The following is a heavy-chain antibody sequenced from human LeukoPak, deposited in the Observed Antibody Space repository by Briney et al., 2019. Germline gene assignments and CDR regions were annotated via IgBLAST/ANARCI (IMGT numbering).Heavy chain of an antibody. J-gene: IGHJ4*02. V-gene: IGHV1-8*01. CDR1: GYTFTSYD. D-gene: IGHD3-10*01. CDR3: ARVLTMVRGVITGLGY. Sequence: ASVRVSCKASGYTFTSYDINWVRQATGQGLEWMGWMNPNSGNTGYAQKFQGRVTMTRNTSMSTAYMELSSLRSEDTAVYYCARVLTMVRGVITGLGYWGQGTLVTVSS. CDR2: MNPNSGNT.